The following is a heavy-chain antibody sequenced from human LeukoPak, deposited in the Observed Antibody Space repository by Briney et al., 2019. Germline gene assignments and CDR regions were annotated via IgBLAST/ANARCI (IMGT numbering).Heavy chain of an antibody. D-gene: IGHD3-10*01. Sequence: KSSETLSLTCTVSGGSISSYYWSWIRQPPGKGLEWIGYIYYSGSTNYNPSLKSRVTISVDTSKNQFSLKLSSVTAADTAMYYCARSDYHGSGSRTVFDAFDIWGQGTRVTVSS. CDR1: GGSISSYY. CDR3: ARSDYHGSGSRTVFDAFDI. CDR2: IYYSGST. J-gene: IGHJ3*02. V-gene: IGHV4-59*01.